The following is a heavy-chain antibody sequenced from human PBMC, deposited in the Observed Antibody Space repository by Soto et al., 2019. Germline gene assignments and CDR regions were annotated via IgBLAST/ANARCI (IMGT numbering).Heavy chain of an antibody. J-gene: IGHJ6*02. Sequence: PGGSLRLSCAASGFTFSSYWMHWVRQAPGKGLVWVSRINSDGSSTSYADSVKGRFTISRDNAKNTLYLQMNSLRAEDTAVYYCARELEITIFGVVIRDYYYGMDVWGQGTTVTV. CDR2: INSDGSST. CDR1: GFTFSSYW. V-gene: IGHV3-74*01. D-gene: IGHD3-3*01. CDR3: ARELEITIFGVVIRDYYYGMDV.